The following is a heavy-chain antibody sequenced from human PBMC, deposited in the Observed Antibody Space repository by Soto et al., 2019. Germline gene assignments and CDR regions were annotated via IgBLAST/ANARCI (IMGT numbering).Heavy chain of an antibody. CDR1: GGSISNYY. J-gene: IGHJ3*02. D-gene: IGHD1-26*01. CDR2: MYYSGSS. Sequence: QVQLQESGPGLVKPSETLSLTCTVSGGSISNYYWNWIRQPPGKGLEWIGYMYYSGSSTYNPSLKSRVTFSVDTSKNQFSLKLTSVTAADTAVYYCARVMRSYNAFDIWGQGTMVTVSS. CDR3: ARVMRSYNAFDI. V-gene: IGHV4-59*01.